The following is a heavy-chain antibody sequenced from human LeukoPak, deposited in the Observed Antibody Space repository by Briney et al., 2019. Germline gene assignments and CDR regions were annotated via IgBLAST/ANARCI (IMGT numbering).Heavy chain of an antibody. Sequence: GASVEVSCKASGYTFTAYHMHWVRQAPGQGLEWMGIINPNDGSTNYAQRFQGRVTMTRDRSTSTVYMELSSLRSEDTAVYYYARGTQVDSSVYYAGHFDYWGQGTLVTVSS. CDR1: GYTFTAYH. CDR3: ARGTQVDSSVYYAGHFDY. J-gene: IGHJ4*02. CDR2: INPNDGST. D-gene: IGHD3-22*01. V-gene: IGHV1-46*01.